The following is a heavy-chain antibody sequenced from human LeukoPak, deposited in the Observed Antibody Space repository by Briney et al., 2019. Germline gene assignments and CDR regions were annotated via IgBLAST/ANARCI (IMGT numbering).Heavy chain of an antibody. D-gene: IGHD6-13*01. CDR3: ARDWGAAAGNWFDP. CDR1: GFTFSSYS. Sequence: GGSPRLSCAASGFTFSSYSMNWVRQAPGKGLEWVSSISNSSYYIYYADSVKGRFTISRDNVKNSLYLQMNSLRAEDTAVYYCARDWGAAAGNWFDPWGQGTLVTVSS. V-gene: IGHV3-21*01. CDR2: ISNSSYYI. J-gene: IGHJ5*02.